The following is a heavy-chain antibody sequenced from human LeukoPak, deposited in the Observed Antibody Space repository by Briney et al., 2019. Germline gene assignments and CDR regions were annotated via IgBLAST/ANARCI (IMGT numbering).Heavy chain of an antibody. Sequence: SQTLSLTCAISGDSVSSNSAAWNWIRQSPSRGLEWLGRTYYRSKWYNDYAVSVKSRITINPDTSKNQFSLQLNSVTPEDTAVYYCARDSDYDFWSGYSNWFDPRGQGTLVTVSS. CDR2: TYYRSKWYN. CDR1: GDSVSSNSAA. CDR3: ARDSDYDFWSGYSNWFDP. J-gene: IGHJ5*02. D-gene: IGHD3-3*01. V-gene: IGHV6-1*01.